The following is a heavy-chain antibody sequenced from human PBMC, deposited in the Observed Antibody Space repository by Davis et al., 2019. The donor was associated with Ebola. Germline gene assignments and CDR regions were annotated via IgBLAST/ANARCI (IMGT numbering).Heavy chain of an antibody. CDR1: GFTFSSYW. D-gene: IGHD2-8*01. Sequence: GGSLRLSCAASGFTFSSYWMSWVRQAPGKGLEWVANIKQDGSEKYYVDSVKGRFTISRDNAKNSLYLQMNSLRAEDTAVYYCARGSEVMVFYYYGMDVWGQGTTVTVSS. CDR3: ARGSEVMVFYYYGMDV. V-gene: IGHV3-7*04. CDR2: IKQDGSEK. J-gene: IGHJ6*02.